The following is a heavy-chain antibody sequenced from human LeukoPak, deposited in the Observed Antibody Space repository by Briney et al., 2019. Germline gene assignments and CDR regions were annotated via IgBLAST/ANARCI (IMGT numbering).Heavy chain of an antibody. V-gene: IGHV1-46*01. J-gene: IGHJ4*02. Sequence: ASVKVSCKASGYTFTGYYMHWVRQAPGQGLEWMGIINPSGGSTSYAQKLQGRVTMTRDTSTSTVYMELSSLRSEDTAVYYCASPMTRYFDWYYWGQGTLVTVSS. D-gene: IGHD3-9*01. CDR1: GYTFTGYY. CDR3: ASPMTRYFDWYY. CDR2: INPSGGST.